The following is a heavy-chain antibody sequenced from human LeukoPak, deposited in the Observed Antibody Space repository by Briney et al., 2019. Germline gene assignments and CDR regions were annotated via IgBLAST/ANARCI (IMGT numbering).Heavy chain of an antibody. J-gene: IGHJ6*02. Sequence: XGGSLRLSCAASGFTFSSYSMNWVRQAPGKGLEWVSSISSSSSYIYYADSVKGRFTISRDNAKNSLYLQMNSLRAEDTAVYYCARVVSGGWSRLYYYYYGMDVRGQGTTVTVSS. CDR2: ISSSSSYI. V-gene: IGHV3-21*01. D-gene: IGHD6-19*01. CDR1: GFTFSSYS. CDR3: ARVVSGGWSRLYYYYYGMDV.